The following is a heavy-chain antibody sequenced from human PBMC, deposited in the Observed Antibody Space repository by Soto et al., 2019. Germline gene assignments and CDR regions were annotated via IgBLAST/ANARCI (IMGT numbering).Heavy chain of an antibody. J-gene: IGHJ4*02. CDR2: IIPIFGTT. CDR1: GGTFSSYA. V-gene: IGHV1-69*05. CDR3: ARDTDYGDSQTLDYFDY. Sequence: SVKVSCKASGGTFSSYAISWVRQAPGQGLEWMGGIIPIFGTTNYAQKLQGRVTMTTDTSTSTAYMELRSLRSDDTAVYYCARDTDYGDSQTLDYFDYWGQGTLVTVSS. D-gene: IGHD4-17*01.